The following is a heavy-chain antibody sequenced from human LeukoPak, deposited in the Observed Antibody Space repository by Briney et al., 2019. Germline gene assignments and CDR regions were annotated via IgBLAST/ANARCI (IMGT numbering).Heavy chain of an antibody. V-gene: IGHV5-51*01. Sequence: GESLKISCKGSGYSFTSYWIGWVRQMPGKGLEWMGIIYPGDSDTRYSPSFQGQVTISADKSISTAYLQWSSLKASDTAMYYCARQTFGYSYGPGAFDIWGQGTMVTVSS. D-gene: IGHD5-18*01. CDR1: GYSFTSYW. CDR3: ARQTFGYSYGPGAFDI. CDR2: IYPGDSDT. J-gene: IGHJ3*02.